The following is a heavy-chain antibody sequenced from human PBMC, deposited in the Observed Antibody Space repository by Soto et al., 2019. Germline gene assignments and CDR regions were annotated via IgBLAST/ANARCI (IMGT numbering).Heavy chain of an antibody. J-gene: IGHJ4*02. Sequence: SVKVSCKASGGTFSSYTISWVRQAPGQGLERMGRIIPILGIANYAQKFQGRVTITADKSTSTAYMELSSLGSEDTAVYYCARSNCSGGSCYSGAAYWGQGTLVTVSP. D-gene: IGHD2-15*01. CDR3: ARSNCSGGSCYSGAAY. CDR2: IIPILGIA. CDR1: GGTFSSYT. V-gene: IGHV1-69*02.